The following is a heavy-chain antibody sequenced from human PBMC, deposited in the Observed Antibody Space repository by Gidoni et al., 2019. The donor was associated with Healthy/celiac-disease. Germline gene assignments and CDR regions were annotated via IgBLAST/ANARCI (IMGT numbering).Heavy chain of an antibody. Sequence: VQLVESGGGVVQPGRSLRLSCAASGFTFSSYGMHWVRQAPGKGLEWVAVIWYDGSNKYYADSVKGRFTISRDNSKNTLYLQMNSLRAEDTAVYYCARDGAIAAALDYWGQGTLVTVSS. D-gene: IGHD6-13*01. CDR1: GFTFSSYG. J-gene: IGHJ4*02. V-gene: IGHV3-33*01. CDR3: ARDGAIAAALDY. CDR2: IWYDGSNK.